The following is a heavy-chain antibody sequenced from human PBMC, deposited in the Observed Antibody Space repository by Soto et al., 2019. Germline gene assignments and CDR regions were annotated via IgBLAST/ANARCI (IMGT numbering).Heavy chain of an antibody. Sequence: QVQLQESGPGLVKPSETLSLTCTVSGDSISSSYSWSWIRQPPGRGLEWIGYVSHSGITRYNPSLHSRVSMSVDTSTNQFSLKLNSVTAADTAVYFCAREYCANDVCFQPDYWGQGALVTVSS. CDR3: AREYCANDVCFQPDY. V-gene: IGHV4-59*12. J-gene: IGHJ4*02. D-gene: IGHD2-8*01. CDR1: GDSISSSYS. CDR2: VSHSGIT.